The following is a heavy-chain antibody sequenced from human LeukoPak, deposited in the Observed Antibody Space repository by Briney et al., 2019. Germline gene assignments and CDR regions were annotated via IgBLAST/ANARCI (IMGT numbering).Heavy chain of an antibody. J-gene: IGHJ6*03. CDR1: GDSVSRNTAG. V-gene: IGHV6-1*01. D-gene: IGHD4-17*01. Sequence: SQTLSLTCAISGDSVSRNTAGWSWIRQSPSRGLEWLGRTYYRFKWYSDFAPSVRNRITINPDTSKNQFSLQLNSVTPEDTAMYYCARLATVTSHYYYYYYMDVWGKGTTVTVSS. CDR2: TYYRFKWYS. CDR3: ARLATVTSHYYYYYYMDV.